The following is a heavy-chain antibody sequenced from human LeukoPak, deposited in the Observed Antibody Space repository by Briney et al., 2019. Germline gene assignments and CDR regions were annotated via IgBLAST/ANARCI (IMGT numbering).Heavy chain of an antibody. D-gene: IGHD3-22*01. CDR2: IYNSGST. Sequence: SETLSLTCIVSGGSVSSYYWTWIRQPLGKGLEWIGYIYNSGSTNYNPSLKSRVTISVDTSKNQFSLKLSSVTAADTAVYYCARDTDSSGYYDSWGQGTLVTVSS. CDR1: GGSVSSYY. V-gene: IGHV4-59*02. J-gene: IGHJ5*01. CDR3: ARDTDSSGYYDS.